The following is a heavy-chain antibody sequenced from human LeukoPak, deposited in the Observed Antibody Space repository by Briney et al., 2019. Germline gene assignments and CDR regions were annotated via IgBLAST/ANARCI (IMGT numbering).Heavy chain of an antibody. CDR1: GFTFSSSG. CDR2: ISYDGSNR. V-gene: IGHV3-30*02. D-gene: IGHD3-10*01. J-gene: IGHJ6*03. CDR3: AKVMKGSERLTMVRGVIIKTAGLYYMDV. Sequence: GGSLRLSCAASGFTFSSSGMHWARQAPGKGLEWVAFISYDGSNRYYEDSVKGSFTISRDNSKNTVYLQMNSLRAEDTAVYYCAKVMKGSERLTMVRGVIIKTAGLYYMDVWGKGTTVTVSS.